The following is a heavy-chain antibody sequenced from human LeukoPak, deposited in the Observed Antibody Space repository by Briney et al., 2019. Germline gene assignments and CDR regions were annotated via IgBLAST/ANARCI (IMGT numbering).Heavy chain of an antibody. J-gene: IGHJ6*02. CDR2: ISYDGSNK. D-gene: IGHD3-9*01. V-gene: IGHV3-30*03. CDR1: GFTFSDYW. Sequence: GGSLRLSCAASGFTFSDYWLSWFRQAPGKGLEWVAVISYDGSNKYYADSVKGRFTISRDNSKKTLYLQMNSLRAEDTAVYYCARVYYDILTGYFRYYYYGMDVWGQGTTVTVSS. CDR3: ARVYYDILTGYFRYYYYGMDV.